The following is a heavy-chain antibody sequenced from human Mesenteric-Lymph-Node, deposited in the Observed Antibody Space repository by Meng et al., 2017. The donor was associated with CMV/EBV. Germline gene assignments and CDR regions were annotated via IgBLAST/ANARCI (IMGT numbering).Heavy chain of an antibody. Sequence: GGSLRLSCVASGFTFSSYAMNWVRQAPGKGLEWVSGISDSGDRTYYADSVKGRFTISRDNSENTLYLQMNSLRADDTAVYYCRGCSSTSCYMGHYYYGMDVWGQGTTVTVSS. D-gene: IGHD2-2*02. V-gene: IGHV3-23*01. CDR1: GFTFSSYA. J-gene: IGHJ6*02. CDR3: RGCSSTSCYMGHYYYGMDV. CDR2: ISDSGDRT.